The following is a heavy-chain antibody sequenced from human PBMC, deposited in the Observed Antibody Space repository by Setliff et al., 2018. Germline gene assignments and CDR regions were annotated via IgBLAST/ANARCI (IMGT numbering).Heavy chain of an antibody. J-gene: IGHJ6*03. CDR2: IHNNGRI. V-gene: IGHV4-59*08. CDR1: GASITSYY. Sequence: LSLTCSVSGASITSYYWSWIRQPPGEGLEWIAYIHNNGRIKYNPALKSRVTISLDTSKNQFSLNLNSATAADTAVYYCARHALSFDSAWDVWGKGTTVTVSS. D-gene: IGHD3-9*01. CDR3: ARHALSFDSAWDV.